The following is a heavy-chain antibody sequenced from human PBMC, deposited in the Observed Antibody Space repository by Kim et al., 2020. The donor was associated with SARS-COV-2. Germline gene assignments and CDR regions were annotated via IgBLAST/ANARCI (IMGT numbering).Heavy chain of an antibody. CDR3: AREAPYCGGDCYPGAGALADAFDI. CDR2: IYSGGST. Sequence: GGSLRLSCAASGFTVSSNYMSWVRQAPGKGLEWVSVIYSGGSTYYADSVKGRFTISRDNSKNTLYLQMNSLRAEDTAVYYCAREAPYCGGDCYPGAGALADAFDIWGQGTMVTVSS. CDR1: GFTVSSNY. J-gene: IGHJ3*02. D-gene: IGHD2-21*02. V-gene: IGHV3-53*01.